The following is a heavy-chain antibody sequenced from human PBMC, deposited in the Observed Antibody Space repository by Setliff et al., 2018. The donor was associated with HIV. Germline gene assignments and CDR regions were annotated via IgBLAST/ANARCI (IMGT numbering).Heavy chain of an antibody. D-gene: IGHD2-8*01. V-gene: IGHV3-11*06. CDR1: EFTFSDDY. J-gene: IGHJ5*01. Sequence: PGGSLRLSCEASEFTFSDDYMSWIRQAPGEGLEWISFIRTCSNYTKSADSVKGRFTICRDNVKNPLYLRTNSLRAEDTAVYYCARDGKYCTNGVCSIIDSWGQGTLVTVSS. CDR3: ARDGKYCTNGVCSIIDS. CDR2: IRTCSNYT.